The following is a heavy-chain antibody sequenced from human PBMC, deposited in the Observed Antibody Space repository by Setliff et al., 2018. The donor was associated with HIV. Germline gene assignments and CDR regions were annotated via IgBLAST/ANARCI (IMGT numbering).Heavy chain of an antibody. CDR2: ISPNFGHT. V-gene: IGHV1-18*04. CDR1: GYTFTTYG. D-gene: IGHD6-19*01. Sequence: GASVKVSCKASGYTFTTYGISWVRQAPGHGPEWMGWISPNFGHTKYAQKFLDRVTMTIDTATSRAYMELRSLRSDDTAVYFCARLGSGWSDSYYYAMDIWGQGTTVTVSS. CDR3: ARLGSGWSDSYYYAMDI. J-gene: IGHJ6*02.